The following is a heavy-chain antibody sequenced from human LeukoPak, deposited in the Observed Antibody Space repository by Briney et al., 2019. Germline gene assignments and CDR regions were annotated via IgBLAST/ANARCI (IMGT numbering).Heavy chain of an antibody. CDR2: ISANNNNT. Sequence: ASVKVSCKASGYSFTSNVISWVRQAPGQGLEWMGWISANNNNTDNVQKLQGRVTMTTDTSTSTAYMELRSLRSDDTAVYYCARALYHTFDYWGQGTLVTVSS. J-gene: IGHJ4*02. CDR1: GYSFTSNV. V-gene: IGHV1-18*01. CDR3: ARALYHTFDY. D-gene: IGHD2-2*01.